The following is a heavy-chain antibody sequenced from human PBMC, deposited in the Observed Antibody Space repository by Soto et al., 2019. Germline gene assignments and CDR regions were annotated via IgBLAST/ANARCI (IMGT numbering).Heavy chain of an antibody. CDR2: ISAYNGNT. CDR1: GYTFTSYG. Sequence: ASVKVSCKASGYTFTSYGISWVRQAPGQGLEWMGWISAYNGNTNYAQKLQGRVTMTTDTSTSTAYMELRSLRSDDTAVYYCAREGLGYCSSTSCSTAPVYYYGMDVWGQGTTVTVSS. CDR3: AREGLGYCSSTSCSTAPVYYYGMDV. D-gene: IGHD2-2*01. J-gene: IGHJ6*02. V-gene: IGHV1-18*01.